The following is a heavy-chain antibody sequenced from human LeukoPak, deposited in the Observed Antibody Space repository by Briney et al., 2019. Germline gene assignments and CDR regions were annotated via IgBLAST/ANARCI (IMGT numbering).Heavy chain of an antibody. V-gene: IGHV4-59*01. D-gene: IGHD4-17*01. CDR1: GGSISSYY. J-gene: IGHJ4*02. CDR2: IYYSGST. Sequence: SETLSLTCTVSGGSISSYYWSWIRRPPGKGLEWIGYIYYSGSTNYNPSLKSRVTISVDTSKNQFSLKLSSVTAADTAVYYCARNTRLGYGDYSADYWGQGTLVTVSS. CDR3: ARNTRLGYGDYSADY.